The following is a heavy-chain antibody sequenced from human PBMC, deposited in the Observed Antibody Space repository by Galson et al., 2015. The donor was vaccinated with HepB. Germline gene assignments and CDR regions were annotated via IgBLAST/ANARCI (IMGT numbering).Heavy chain of an antibody. Sequence: SVKVSCKASGGTFSSYAISWVRQAPGQGLEWMGRIIPILGIANYAQKFQGRVTITADKSTSTAYMELSSLRSEDTAVYYCAREGVAVAGGYYWGQGTLVTVSS. J-gene: IGHJ4*02. V-gene: IGHV1-69*04. D-gene: IGHD6-19*01. CDR1: GGTFSSYA. CDR2: IIPILGIA. CDR3: AREGVAVAGGYY.